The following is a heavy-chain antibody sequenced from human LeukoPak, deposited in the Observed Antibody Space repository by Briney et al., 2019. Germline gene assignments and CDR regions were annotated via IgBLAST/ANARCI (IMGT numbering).Heavy chain of an antibody. CDR1: GYTFIGYY. CDR2: INPNSGDT. Sequence: ASVKVSCKASGYTFIGYYMHWVRQAPGQGLEWMGWINPNSGDTNYAQNFQGRVTMTRDTSISTAYLELSRLRSDDTAVYYCAREHCSGGSCYTGSGDYWGQGTLVTVSS. J-gene: IGHJ4*02. D-gene: IGHD2-15*01. CDR3: AREHCSGGSCYTGSGDY. V-gene: IGHV1-2*02.